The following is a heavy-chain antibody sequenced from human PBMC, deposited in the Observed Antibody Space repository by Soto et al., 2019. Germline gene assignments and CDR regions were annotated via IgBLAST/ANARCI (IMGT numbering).Heavy chain of an antibody. D-gene: IGHD3-22*01. CDR1: GGTFSSYA. V-gene: IGHV1-69*06. CDR3: ARLYYDSSGYYRAFDI. Sequence: QVQLVQSGAEVKKPGSSVKVSCKASGGTFSSYAISWVRQAPGQGLEWMGGIIPIFGTANYAQKFQGRVTITADKSTSTAYIELISLRSEDTAVYYCARLYYDSSGYYRAFDIWGQGTMVTGSS. CDR2: IIPIFGTA. J-gene: IGHJ3*02.